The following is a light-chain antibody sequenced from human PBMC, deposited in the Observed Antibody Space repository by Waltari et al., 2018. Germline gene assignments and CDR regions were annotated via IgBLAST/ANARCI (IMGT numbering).Light chain of an antibody. CDR1: QDINTY. CDR3: QQYDNLPYT. CDR2: DAS. V-gene: IGKV1-33*01. J-gene: IGKJ2*01. Sequence: DIQMTQFPSSLSASVGDRVAITCQASQDINTYLSWYQHQPGKAPKLLIYDASYLEAGVPSRFSGSRSGTHFTLSISSLQPEDIATYYCQQYDNLPYTFGQGTKLQVK.